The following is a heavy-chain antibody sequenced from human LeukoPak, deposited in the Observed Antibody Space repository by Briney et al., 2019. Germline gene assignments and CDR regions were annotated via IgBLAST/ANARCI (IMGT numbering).Heavy chain of an antibody. CDR1: GFIFSSYV. D-gene: IGHD3/OR15-3a*01. CDR2: ISTSGGMT. V-gene: IGHV3-23*01. CDR3: AKDLNVDHDFWTGPSQK. Sequence: GGSLRLSCAASGFIFSSYVTSWVRQAPGKGLEWVSTISTSGGMTYYADSVKGRFSLSRDNWQHTLHLQMNSLRAEDTAVYYCAKDLNVDHDFWTGPSQKWGQGRMATVCS. J-gene: IGHJ4*02.